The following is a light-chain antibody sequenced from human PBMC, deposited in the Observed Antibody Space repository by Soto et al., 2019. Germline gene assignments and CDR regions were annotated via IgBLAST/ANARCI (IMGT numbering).Light chain of an antibody. V-gene: IGKV4-1*01. Sequence: DIVITHSPYSLAVSLCERATINGKSSESVVHCSNNKTYLAWYQQKPGQPPKLLIYGASNRATGIPDRFSGSGSGTDFTLTFSRLDPEDFAVYYCQQDGGSQGTFGQGTKVDIK. CDR3: QQDGGSQGT. J-gene: IGKJ1*01. CDR1: ESVVHCSNNKTY. CDR2: GAS.